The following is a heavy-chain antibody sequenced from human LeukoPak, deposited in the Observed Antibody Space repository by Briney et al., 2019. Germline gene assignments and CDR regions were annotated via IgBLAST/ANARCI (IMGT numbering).Heavy chain of an antibody. CDR1: GFTFSSYS. D-gene: IGHD2-21*02. J-gene: IGHJ3*01. Sequence: GGSLRLSCAASGFTFSSYSMNWVRQAPGKGLEWVSFISSSSTYIYYADSVKGRFTISRDDAKNSFFLQMSSLRAEDTSVYYCVAGDWGARDSFDLWGRGTMVTVSS. V-gene: IGHV3-21*01. CDR2: ISSSSTYI. CDR3: VAGDWGARDSFDL.